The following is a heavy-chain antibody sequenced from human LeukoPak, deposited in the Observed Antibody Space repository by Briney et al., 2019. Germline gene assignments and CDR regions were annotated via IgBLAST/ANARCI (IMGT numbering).Heavy chain of an antibody. J-gene: IGHJ4*02. D-gene: IGHD6-13*01. V-gene: IGHV4-39*01. CDR1: GGSISSSSYY. Sequence: SETLSLTCTVSGGSISSSSYYWGWIRQPPGKGLEWIGSIYYSGSTYYSPSLKSRVTISVDTSKNQFSLKLSSVTAADTAVYYCARFRLGSSWYVNYYFDYWGQGTLVTVSS. CDR3: ARFRLGSSWYVNYYFDY. CDR2: IYYSGST.